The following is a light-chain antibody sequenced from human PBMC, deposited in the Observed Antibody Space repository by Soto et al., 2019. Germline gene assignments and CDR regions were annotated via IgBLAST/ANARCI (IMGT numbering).Light chain of an antibody. CDR3: QQSHGIPYT. CDR1: QTISTY. Sequence: DIQMTQSPSSLSASLGDRVTITCRASQTISTYLNWYQQEPGKAPKLLIYAASSLQSGVPTRFSGSGSGTDFTLTISSLQPEDFAAYYCQQSHGIPYTFGQGTKLEIK. V-gene: IGKV1-39*01. J-gene: IGKJ2*01. CDR2: AAS.